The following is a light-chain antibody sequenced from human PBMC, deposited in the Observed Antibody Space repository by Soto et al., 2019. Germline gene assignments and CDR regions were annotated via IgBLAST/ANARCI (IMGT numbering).Light chain of an antibody. CDR3: QQYNNWPPT. V-gene: IGKV3D-15*01. J-gene: IGKJ1*01. Sequence: EIVMTQSPATLSVSPGERATLSCRASQSVSGNLAWYQQKPGQAPRLLIYGASTRTTGIPARFRGSGSGTDYTLPISSLQSEDFEVYYCQQYNNWPPTFGQGTKVEIK. CDR2: GAS. CDR1: QSVSGN.